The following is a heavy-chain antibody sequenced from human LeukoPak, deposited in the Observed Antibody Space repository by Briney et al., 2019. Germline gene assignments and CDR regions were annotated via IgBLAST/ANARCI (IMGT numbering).Heavy chain of an antibody. CDR2: IYHSGST. V-gene: IGHV4-4*02. D-gene: IGHD4-17*01. Sequence: SGTLSLTCAVSGGSISSSNWWSWGRQPPGKGLEWIGEIYHSGSTNYNPSLKNRVTISVDTSKNQFSLKLSSVTAADTAVYYCARARRYGDYEDWGQGTLVTVSS. CDR3: ARARRYGDYED. J-gene: IGHJ4*02. CDR1: GGSISSSNW.